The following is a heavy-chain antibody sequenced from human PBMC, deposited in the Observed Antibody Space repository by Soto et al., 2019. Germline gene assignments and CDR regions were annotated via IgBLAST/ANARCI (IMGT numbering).Heavy chain of an antibody. CDR2: VNHSGTT. J-gene: IGHJ4*02. V-gene: IGHV4-34*01. D-gene: IGHD2-2*01. CDR3: ARGIGYCSSINCYSSRRLRFDS. CDR1: GGSFSGYY. Sequence: QVQLQQWGAGLLKPSETLSLTCAVYGGSFSGYYWTWIRQSPEKGLEWIGEVNHSGTTYYNPSLKTRVTISVYPPKNQFSLKMSSVTAADTAVYYCARGIGYCSSINCYSSRRLRFDSWGQGTLVTVSS.